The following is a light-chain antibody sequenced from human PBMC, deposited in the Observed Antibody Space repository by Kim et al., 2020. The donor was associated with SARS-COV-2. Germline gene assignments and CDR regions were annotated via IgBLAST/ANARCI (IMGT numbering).Light chain of an antibody. Sequence: SASVGDRVTITCRASQVIHTYLAWFQQKPGQAPNSLIYAASNLHSGVPSRFSGSGSGTDFTLTISGLQPEDIAIYYCQQYNRYPYTFGQGTKLEI. CDR2: AAS. CDR1: QVIHTY. J-gene: IGKJ2*01. CDR3: QQYNRYPYT. V-gene: IGKV1-16*01.